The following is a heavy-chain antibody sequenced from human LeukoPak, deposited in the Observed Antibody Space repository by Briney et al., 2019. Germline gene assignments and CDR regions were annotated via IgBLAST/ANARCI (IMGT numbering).Heavy chain of an antibody. CDR3: ARRWLQLRSFDY. CDR2: TYYRSTWSN. CDR1: GDSVSSNSAA. V-gene: IGHV6-1*01. J-gene: IGHJ4*02. Sequence: KISQTLSLTCAISGDSVSSNSAAWNWIRQSPSRGLEWLGRTYYRSTWSNDYAVSVESRITINSDTSKNQFSLKLSSVTAADTAVYYCARRWLQLRSFDYWGQGTLVTVSS. D-gene: IGHD5-24*01.